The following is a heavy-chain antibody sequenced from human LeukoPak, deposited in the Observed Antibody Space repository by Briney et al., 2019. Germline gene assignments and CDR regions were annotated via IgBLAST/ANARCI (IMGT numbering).Heavy chain of an antibody. CDR2: INTDGSST. CDR1: GFTFSSYS. J-gene: IGHJ4*02. V-gene: IGHV3-74*01. Sequence: GGSLRLSCAASGFTFSSYSMNWVRQAPGKGLVWVSHINTDGSSTSYADSVKGRFTISRDNAKNTLYLQMNSLRAEDTAVYYCARDTWLDDFDYWGQGTLVTVSS. D-gene: IGHD5-24*01. CDR3: ARDTWLDDFDY.